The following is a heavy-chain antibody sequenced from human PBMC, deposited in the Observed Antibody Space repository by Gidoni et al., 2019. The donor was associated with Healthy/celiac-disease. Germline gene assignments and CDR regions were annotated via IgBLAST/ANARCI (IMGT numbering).Heavy chain of an antibody. CDR3: ARGGYNWNDDYFDY. CDR2: INHSGST. Sequence: GLEWIGEINHSGSTNYNPSLKSRVTISVDTSKNQFSLKLSSVTAADTAVYYCARGGYNWNDDYFDYWGQGTLFTVSS. J-gene: IGHJ4*02. V-gene: IGHV4-34*01. D-gene: IGHD1-20*01.